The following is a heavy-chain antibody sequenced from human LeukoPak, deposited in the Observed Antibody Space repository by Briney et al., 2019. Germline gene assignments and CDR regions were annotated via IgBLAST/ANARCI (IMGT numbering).Heavy chain of an antibody. V-gene: IGHV3-7*01. Sequence: GGSLRLSCAASGFTFSSYWMSWVRQVPGKGLEWVANIKKDGSEKKYEDSVKGRFTISRDNAENSLYLQMNSLGVEDTAVYYCVREGGSDWYSGWFDPWGQGTLVTGSS. D-gene: IGHD6-19*01. CDR1: GFTFSSYW. CDR2: IKKDGSEK. CDR3: VREGGSDWYSGWFDP. J-gene: IGHJ5*02.